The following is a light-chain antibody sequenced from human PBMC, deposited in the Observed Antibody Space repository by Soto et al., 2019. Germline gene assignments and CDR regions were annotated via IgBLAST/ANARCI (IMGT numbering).Light chain of an antibody. J-gene: IGKJ4*01. CDR2: DTS. CDR1: QSVSRY. Sequence: EIGLTQSPATLSLSPGDRATLSCRASQSVSRYLAWYQQKPGQAPRLLIHDTSTRATGVPDTFSGSGSWTEFTLTISSLEPEDSAMYYCQQRFSWPPTFGGGTHVEIK. V-gene: IGKV3-11*01. CDR3: QQRFSWPPT.